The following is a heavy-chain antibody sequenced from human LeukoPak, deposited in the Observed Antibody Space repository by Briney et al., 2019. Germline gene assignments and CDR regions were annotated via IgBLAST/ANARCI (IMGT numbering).Heavy chain of an antibody. Sequence: GASVTVSCKASGYTFTGYHMHWVRQAPGQGLGWMGWIKPNSGGTNYAQKFQGRVTMTRDTSISTAYMELSRLRSDDTAVYYCARRKYDYSKRRELDYWGQGTLVTVSS. D-gene: IGHD4-11*01. CDR1: GYTFTGYH. CDR2: IKPNSGGT. CDR3: ARRKYDYSKRRELDY. J-gene: IGHJ4*02. V-gene: IGHV1-2*02.